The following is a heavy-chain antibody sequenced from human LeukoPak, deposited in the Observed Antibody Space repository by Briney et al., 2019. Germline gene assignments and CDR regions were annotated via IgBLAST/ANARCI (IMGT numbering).Heavy chain of an antibody. CDR2: NNPNSGGT. Sequence: ASVKVSCKASGYTFTGYYMHWVRQAPGQGLEWMGWNNPNSGGTNYAQKFQGRVTMTRDTSISTAYMELSRLRSDDTAVYYCARRGAAAARNGLDYWGQGTLVTVSS. V-gene: IGHV1-2*02. D-gene: IGHD2-15*01. CDR3: ARRGAAAARNGLDY. J-gene: IGHJ4*02. CDR1: GYTFTGYY.